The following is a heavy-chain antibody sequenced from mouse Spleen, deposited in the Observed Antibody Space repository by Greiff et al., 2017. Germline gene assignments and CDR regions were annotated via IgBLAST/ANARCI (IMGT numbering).Heavy chain of an antibody. V-gene: IGHV5-17*01. CDR2: ISSGSSTI. D-gene: IGHD1-1*01. CDR3: ARGIYYGSSLDY. Sequence: DVQLVESGGGLVKPGGSLKLSCAASGFTFSDYGMHWVRQAPEKGLEWVAYISSGSSTIYYADTVKGRFTISRDNAKNTLFLQMTSLRSEDTAMYYCARGIYYGSSLDYWGQGTTLTVSS. CDR1: GFTFSDYG. J-gene: IGHJ2*01.